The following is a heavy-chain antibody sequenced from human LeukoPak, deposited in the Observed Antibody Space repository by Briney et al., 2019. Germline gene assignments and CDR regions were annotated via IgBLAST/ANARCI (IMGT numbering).Heavy chain of an antibody. CDR3: ASESRVFVGDGYYLDS. D-gene: IGHD3-10*02. CDR2: LYIGRST. CDR1: GASISNYY. V-gene: IGHV4-4*07. J-gene: IGHJ4*02. Sequence: SEPLSLPCTVSGASISNYYWTWIRQPAGEGLEWIGRLYIGRSTDYNPSLKSRVTMSVDTSNNQFSLKVTSVTAADTAIYYCASESRVFVGDGYYLDSSGPGTLVTASP.